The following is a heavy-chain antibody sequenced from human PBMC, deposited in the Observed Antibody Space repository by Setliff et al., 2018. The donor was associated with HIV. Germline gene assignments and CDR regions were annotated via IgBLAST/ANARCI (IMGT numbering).Heavy chain of an antibody. CDR2: IYYSGST. Sequence: SETLSLTCTVSGVSISNYYWSWIRQPPGKGLEWIGYIYYSGSTNYNPSLKSRVTISIDKPKNQFSLRLTSVTAADTAVYYCARDNYYDSSGIDYWGQGTLVTVSS. CDR1: GVSISNYY. CDR3: ARDNYYDSSGIDY. D-gene: IGHD3-22*01. J-gene: IGHJ4*02. V-gene: IGHV4-59*12.